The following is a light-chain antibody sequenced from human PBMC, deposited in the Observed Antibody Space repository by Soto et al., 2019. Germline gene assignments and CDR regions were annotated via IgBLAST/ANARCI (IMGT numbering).Light chain of an antibody. Sequence: EIVMTQSPATLSVSPGERATLSCRASQNVGNNLVWYQQKPGQAPRLLIYGASTRAAGIPDRFSGSGSGTDFTLTISSLQPDDFATYYCQHYNSYSEAFGQGTKVDI. CDR3: QHYNSYSEA. CDR1: QNVGNN. J-gene: IGKJ1*01. CDR2: GAS. V-gene: IGKV3-15*01.